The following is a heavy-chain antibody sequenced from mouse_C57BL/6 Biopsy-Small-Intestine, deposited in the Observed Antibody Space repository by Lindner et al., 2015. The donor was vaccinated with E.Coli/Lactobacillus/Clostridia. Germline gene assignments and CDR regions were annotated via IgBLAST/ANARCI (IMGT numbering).Heavy chain of an antibody. Sequence: SVKVSCKASGGAFSTFAMSWVRQAPGQGLEWMGGIIPMFGTANYAQKFQGRVTITADESTSTAYMELNNLRYEDTAVYYCATPVKCFDFWRGFPPFDYWGQGTLVTVSS. J-gene: IGHJ4*01. CDR3: ATPVKCFDFWRGFPPFDY. CDR2: IIPMFGTA. V-gene: IGHV1-81*01. CDR1: GGAFSTFA. D-gene: IGHD1-3*01.